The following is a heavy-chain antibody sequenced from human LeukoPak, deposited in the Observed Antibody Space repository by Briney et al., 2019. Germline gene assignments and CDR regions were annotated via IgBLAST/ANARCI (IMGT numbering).Heavy chain of an antibody. J-gene: IGHJ4*02. V-gene: IGHV3-23*01. CDR1: GFTFSSYA. CDR3: AKDIPYYYDSSDYYYGYFDY. Sequence: GGSLRLSCAASGFTFSSYAMSWVRQAPGKGLEWVSAISGSGGSTYYADSVKGRFTISRDNSKNTLYLQMNSLRAEDTAVYYCAKDIPYYYDSSDYYYGYFDYWGQGTLVTVSS. D-gene: IGHD3-22*01. CDR2: ISGSGGST.